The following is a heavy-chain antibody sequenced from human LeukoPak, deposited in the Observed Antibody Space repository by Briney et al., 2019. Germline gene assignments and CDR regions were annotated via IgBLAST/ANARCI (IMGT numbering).Heavy chain of an antibody. CDR1: GYSFTSYW. D-gene: IGHD6-6*01. V-gene: IGHV5-51*01. CDR3: ARLSSSDAFDI. CDR2: IYPGDSDT. Sequence: GESLKISCKGSGYSFTSYWIGWVREMPGKGLEWMGIIYPGDSDTGYSTSFQGQVTISADKSISTAYLQWSSLKASDTAMYYCARLSSSDAFDIWGQGTMVTVSS. J-gene: IGHJ3*02.